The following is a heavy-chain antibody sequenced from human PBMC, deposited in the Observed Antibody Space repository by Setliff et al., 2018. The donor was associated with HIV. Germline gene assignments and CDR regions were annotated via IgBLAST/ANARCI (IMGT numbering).Heavy chain of an antibody. D-gene: IGHD3-10*01. CDR3: ARRLLNTLPGVRGWFDP. V-gene: IGHV4-39*01. CDR1: GGSINSTSYY. J-gene: IGHJ5*01. Sequence: SETLSLTCTVSGGSINSTSYYWGWIRQPPGKGLEWIGSIFYSGDTYYNPSLKSRLTISLDTSKNQFSLRLNSVTSADTAVYYCARRLLNTLPGVRGWFDPWGQGILVTVSS. CDR2: IFYSGDT.